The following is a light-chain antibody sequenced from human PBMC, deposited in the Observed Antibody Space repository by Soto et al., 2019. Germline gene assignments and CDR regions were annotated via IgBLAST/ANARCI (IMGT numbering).Light chain of an antibody. Sequence: ENVLTQSPGTLSLSPGERATLSCRASQSVSSSYLAWYQQKPGQAPRLLIYGASNRATGIPDRFSGSGSGTDFTLTISRLEPEDFAVYYCKQFGSSPFTFGPGTKVDIK. V-gene: IGKV3-20*01. CDR2: GAS. J-gene: IGKJ3*01. CDR1: QSVSSSY. CDR3: KQFGSSPFT.